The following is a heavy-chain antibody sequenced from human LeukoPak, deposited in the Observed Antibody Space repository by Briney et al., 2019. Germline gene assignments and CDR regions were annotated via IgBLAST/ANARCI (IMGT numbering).Heavy chain of an antibody. CDR1: GGSISSSNW. Sequence: SETLSLTCAVSGGSISSSNWWSRVRPPPGKGLEWIGEIYHSGSTNYNPSLKSRVTISVDKSKNQFSLKLSSVTAADTAVYYCASVPRGPDIAAAGTPGSYFFDYWGRGTLVTVCS. CDR3: ASVPRGPDIAAAGTPGSYFFDY. D-gene: IGHD6-13*01. CDR2: IYHSGST. V-gene: IGHV4-4*02. J-gene: IGHJ4*02.